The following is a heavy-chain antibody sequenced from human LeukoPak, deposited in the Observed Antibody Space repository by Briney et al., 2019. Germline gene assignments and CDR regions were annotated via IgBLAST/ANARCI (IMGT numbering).Heavy chain of an antibody. CDR3: ARDRLQLQS. D-gene: IGHD5-24*01. Sequence: PSETLSLTCTVSGGSISSYYWSWIRQPPGKGLEWIGNIYYTGNTNYNPSLKSRVTISVDTSKNQFSLKLSSVTAADTAVYYCARDRLQLQSWGQGTLVTVSS. J-gene: IGHJ5*02. CDR1: GGSISSYY. CDR2: IYYTGNT. V-gene: IGHV4-59*12.